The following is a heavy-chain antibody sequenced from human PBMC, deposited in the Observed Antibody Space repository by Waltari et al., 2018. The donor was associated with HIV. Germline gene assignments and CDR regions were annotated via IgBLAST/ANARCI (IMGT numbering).Heavy chain of an antibody. CDR2: TYYSGTT. D-gene: IGHD4-17*01. V-gene: IGHV4-59*01. Sequence: QVQLQESGPGLVKPSETLSLTCNVSGGSISSYYWSWIRQPPGKGLEWIGYTYYSGTTTYKPSLKSRVTISLDTSKNQFSLKLSSVTAADTAVYYCARRKGYGDYGGGFYFDYWGQGTLVTVSS. CDR3: ARRKGYGDYGGGFYFDY. J-gene: IGHJ4*02. CDR1: GGSISSYY.